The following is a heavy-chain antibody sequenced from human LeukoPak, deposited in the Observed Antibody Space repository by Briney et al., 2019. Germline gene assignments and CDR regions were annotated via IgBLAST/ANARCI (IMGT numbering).Heavy chain of an antibody. CDR2: INTAGST. D-gene: IGHD2-21*01. J-gene: IGHJ3*01. CDR3: ASFRDTDN. CDR1: GLTFSNVL. V-gene: IGHV3-74*01. Sequence: GGSLRLSCEVSGLTFSNVLMHWVRQTPGQGLVWVCRINTAGSTVYADPVKGRFTTSRDNAKNMVYLQMNSLRTEDTAVYYCASFRDTDNWGRGTMVTVSS.